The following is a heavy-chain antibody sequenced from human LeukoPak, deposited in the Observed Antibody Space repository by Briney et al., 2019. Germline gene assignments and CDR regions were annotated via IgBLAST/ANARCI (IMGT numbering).Heavy chain of an antibody. CDR3: VRPDDNSFDF. J-gene: IGHJ3*01. D-gene: IGHD3-9*01. Sequence: SETLSLTCTVSSGSISTSNYYWGWIRQPPGRGLEWIGNIYETGSTNYNPSLKSRVTISVDTSKNQFSLKLSSVTAADTAVYYCVRPDDNSFDFWGQGTMVTVSS. CDR2: IYETGST. V-gene: IGHV4-39*01. CDR1: SGSISTSNYY.